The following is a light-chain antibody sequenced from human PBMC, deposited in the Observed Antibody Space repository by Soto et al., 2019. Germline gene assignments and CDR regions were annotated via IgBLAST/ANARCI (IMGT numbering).Light chain of an antibody. Sequence: QTVVTQPPSASGTPGQRVTISSSGSSSNIGSYTVNWYQQLPGTAPKLLIYSNDQRPSGVPDRFSGSKSGTSASLAISGLQSEDEADYYCAAWDDSLDGWVFGGGTKLTVL. CDR1: SSNIGSYT. CDR3: AAWDDSLDGWV. CDR2: SND. J-gene: IGLJ3*02. V-gene: IGLV1-44*01.